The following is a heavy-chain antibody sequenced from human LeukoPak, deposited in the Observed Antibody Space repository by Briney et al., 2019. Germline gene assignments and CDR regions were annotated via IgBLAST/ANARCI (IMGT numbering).Heavy chain of an antibody. CDR1: GFTFSGSA. Sequence: PGGSLRLSCAASGFTFSGSAMHWVRQASGEGLEWVGRIRSKANSYATAYAASVKGRFTISRDDSKNTAYLQMNSLKTEDTAVYYCTRSDSSGCCSWGQGTLVTVSS. V-gene: IGHV3-73*01. J-gene: IGHJ5*02. CDR2: IRSKANSYAT. CDR3: TRSDSSGCCS. D-gene: IGHD6-19*01.